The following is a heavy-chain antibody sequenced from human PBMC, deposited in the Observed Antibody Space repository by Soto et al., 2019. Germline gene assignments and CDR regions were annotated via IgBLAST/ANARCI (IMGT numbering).Heavy chain of an antibody. Sequence: SLILACRVSGFIVSRSYMTWVRQAPGKALEWGCSLYNGDTSYYADSVKGRFTISRDNSENTLSLQMNSLRAEDTAVYYCARLGYFDNSGYSYFDSWGHGTLVTVSS. CDR1: GFIVSRSY. CDR2: LYNGDTS. D-gene: IGHD3-22*01. V-gene: IGHV3-53*01. CDR3: ARLGYFDNSGYSYFDS. J-gene: IGHJ5*01.